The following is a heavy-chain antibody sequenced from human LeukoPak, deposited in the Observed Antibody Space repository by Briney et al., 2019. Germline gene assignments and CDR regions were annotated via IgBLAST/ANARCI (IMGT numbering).Heavy chain of an antibody. CDR3: AKDGGSSLFDRGAFDI. CDR1: GFTFSIYA. CDR2: ISGGGGSI. J-gene: IGHJ3*02. V-gene: IGHV3-23*01. D-gene: IGHD2-15*01. Sequence: GGSLRLSCAASGFTFSIYAMSWVRQAPGKGLERVSAISGGGGSIYYADSVKGRFTISRDNSKTRLYLQMNGLRGEDTAVYFCAKDGGSSLFDRGAFDIWGQGTMVTVSS.